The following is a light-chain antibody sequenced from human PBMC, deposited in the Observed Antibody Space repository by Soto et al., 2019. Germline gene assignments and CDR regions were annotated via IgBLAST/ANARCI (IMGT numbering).Light chain of an antibody. Sequence: QSVLTQPASVSGSPGQSITISCTGSGSDIGAYNYVSWYQQHPGKAPKLLIHGVTRRPSGVSSRFSASKSAYTASLTISGLQAEDEANYYCNSYTSSITRVFGTGTKVTVL. CDR1: GSDIGAYNY. CDR3: NSYTSSITRV. V-gene: IGLV2-14*01. CDR2: GVT. J-gene: IGLJ1*01.